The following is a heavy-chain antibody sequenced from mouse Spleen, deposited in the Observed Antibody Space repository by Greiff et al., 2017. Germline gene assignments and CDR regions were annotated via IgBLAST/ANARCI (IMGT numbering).Heavy chain of an antibody. CDR2: ISSGSSTI. CDR1: GFTFSDYG. V-gene: IGHV5-17*01. Sequence: EVKLVESGGGLVKSGGSLKLSCAASGFTFSDYGMHWVRQAPEKGLEWIAYISSGSSTIYYADTVRGRFTISRDNAKNTLFLQMTSLRSEDTAMYYCARDYGYAWFGYWGQGTLVTVSA. J-gene: IGHJ3*02. CDR3: ARDYGYAWFGY. D-gene: IGHD1-2*01.